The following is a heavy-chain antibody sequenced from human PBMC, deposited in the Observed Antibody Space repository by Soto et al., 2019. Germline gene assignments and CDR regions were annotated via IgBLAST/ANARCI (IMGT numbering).Heavy chain of an antibody. D-gene: IGHD3-10*01. CDR3: ARLRYYYGSGSYPSFPETTYPFDY. V-gene: IGHV4-34*01. J-gene: IGHJ4*02. CDR1: GGSFSGYY. CDR2: INHSGST. Sequence: PSETLSLTCAVYGGSFSGYYWSWIRQPPGKGLEWIGEINHSGSTNYNPSLKSRVTISVDTSKNQFSLKLSSVTAADTAVYYCARLRYYYGSGSYPSFPETTYPFDYWGQGTLVTVSS.